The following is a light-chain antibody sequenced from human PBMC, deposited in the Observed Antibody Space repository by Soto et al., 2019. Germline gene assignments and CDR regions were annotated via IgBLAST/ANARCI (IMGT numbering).Light chain of an antibody. Sequence: QSVLTQPPSVSGAPGQRVTISCTGSSSNIGAGYDVHWYQQLPGTAPKLLIYGNSNRPSGVPDRFSGSKSGTSASLAITGLQAEDEAEYFCCSYTGTYTVVFGGGTKLTVL. CDR1: SSNIGAGYD. CDR3: CSYTGTYTVV. CDR2: GNS. V-gene: IGLV1-40*01. J-gene: IGLJ2*01.